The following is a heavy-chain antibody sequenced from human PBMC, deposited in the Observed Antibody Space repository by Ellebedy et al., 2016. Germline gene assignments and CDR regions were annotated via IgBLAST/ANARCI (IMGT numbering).Heavy chain of an antibody. Sequence: ASVKVSCKASGYTFTSYAMHWVRQAPGQRLEWMGWINAGNGNTKYSQKFQGRVTITRDTSASTAYMELSSLRSEDTAVYYCARDLSSRSGWYYGMDVWGQGTTVTVSS. CDR3: ARDLSSRSGWYYGMDV. V-gene: IGHV1-3*01. D-gene: IGHD6-19*01. CDR2: INAGNGNT. CDR1: GYTFTSYA. J-gene: IGHJ6*02.